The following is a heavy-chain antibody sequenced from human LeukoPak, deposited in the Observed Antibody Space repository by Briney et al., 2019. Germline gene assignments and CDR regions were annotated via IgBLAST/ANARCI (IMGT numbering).Heavy chain of an antibody. CDR1: GGSISSYY. CDR2: IYYSGST. J-gene: IGHJ5*02. V-gene: IGHV4-59*01. CDR3: ARLLSANWFDP. Sequence: SETLSLTCTVSGGSISSYYRSWIRQPPGKGLEWVGYIYYSGSTNYNPSLKRRVTISVDTSKNQFSLKLSSVTAADTAVYYCARLLSANWFDPWGQGTLVTVSS. D-gene: IGHD1-26*01.